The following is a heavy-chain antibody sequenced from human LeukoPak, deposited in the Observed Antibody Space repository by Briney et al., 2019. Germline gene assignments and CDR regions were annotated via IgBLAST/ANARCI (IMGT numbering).Heavy chain of an antibody. CDR1: GGSISSYY. CDR3: ARDYCSGGSCYSLDY. J-gene: IGHJ4*02. D-gene: IGHD2-15*01. Sequence: SETLSLTCTVSGGSISSYYWSWIRQSAGKGLEWIGRIYTSGSTNQNPSLKSRVTVSVDTSKNQCFLKLTSVTAADTAAYYCARDYCSGGSCYSLDYWGQGTPVTVSS. V-gene: IGHV4-4*07. CDR2: IYTSGST.